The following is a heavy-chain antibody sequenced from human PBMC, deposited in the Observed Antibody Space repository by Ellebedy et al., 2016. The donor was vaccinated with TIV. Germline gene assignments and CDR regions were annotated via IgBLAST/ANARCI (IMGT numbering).Heavy chain of an antibody. V-gene: IGHV3-30*18. CDR2: ISYDSGNK. Sequence: GESLKISCAASGFMFNTYAMHWVRQAPGKGLEWVAIISYDSGNKFYTDSVKGRFTVSRDNAKNTLYLPFKCLRVEDKAIYYCAKAGGGGAPDDYWGQGTLVTVSS. D-gene: IGHD1-26*01. CDR3: AKAGGGGAPDDY. J-gene: IGHJ4*02. CDR1: GFMFNTYA.